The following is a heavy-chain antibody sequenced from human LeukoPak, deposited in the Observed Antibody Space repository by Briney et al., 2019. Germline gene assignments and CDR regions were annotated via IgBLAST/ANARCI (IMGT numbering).Heavy chain of an antibody. CDR3: ARNFYRCWSSLVFFHYFHKGV. CDR2: IYTSGST. CDR1: GGSISGYY. J-gene: IGHJ6*03. D-gene: IGHD1-26*01. Sequence: SETLSLTCTVSGGSISGYYWSWIRQPAGKGLEWIGRIYTSGSTTYNPSLKGRVTMSVDTSKNQFSLKLSSVTAADTAVYYCARNFYRCWSSLVFFHYFHKGVWGKGTTVTVSS. V-gene: IGHV4-4*07.